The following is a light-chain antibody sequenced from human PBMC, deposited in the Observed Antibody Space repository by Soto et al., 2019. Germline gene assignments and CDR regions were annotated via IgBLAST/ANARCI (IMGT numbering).Light chain of an antibody. J-gene: IGLJ1*01. CDR3: CSYAGHNTVV. V-gene: IGLV2-23*01. CDR2: EGT. CDR1: SSDVGSSNL. Sequence: QSVPTQSAAGSGCPGQSISISCTGSSSDVGSSNLVSWYQQHPDKAPKLMIYEGTRRPSGVSNRFSGSKSGTTASLTISGLQAEDEADYYCCSYAGHNTVVFGTGTKATVL.